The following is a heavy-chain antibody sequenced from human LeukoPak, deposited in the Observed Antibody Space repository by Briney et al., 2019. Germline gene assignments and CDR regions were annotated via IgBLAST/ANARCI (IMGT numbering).Heavy chain of an antibody. Sequence: ASVKVSCKASGYTFTSYAMNWVRQAPGQGLEWMGWINTNTGNPTYAQGFTGRFVFSLDTSVSTAYLQISCLKAEDTAVYYCARDPPGSMVRGVITGSKGDYWGQGTLVTVSS. V-gene: IGHV7-4-1*02. CDR2: INTNTGNP. J-gene: IGHJ4*02. CDR1: GYTFTSYA. CDR3: ARDPPGSMVRGVITGSKGDY. D-gene: IGHD3-10*01.